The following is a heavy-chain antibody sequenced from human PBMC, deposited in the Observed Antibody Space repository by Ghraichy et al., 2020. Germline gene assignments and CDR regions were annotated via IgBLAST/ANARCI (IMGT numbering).Heavy chain of an antibody. CDR1: GFTFDDYT. CDR3: AKDTVDTSMVTEGFDY. D-gene: IGHD5-18*01. J-gene: IGHJ4*02. Sequence: LSLTCAASGFTFDDYTMHWVRQAPGKGLEWVSLISWDGGSTYYADSVKGRFTISRDNSKNSLYLQMNSLRTEDTALYYCAKDTVDTSMVTEGFDYWGQGTLVTVSS. CDR2: ISWDGGST. V-gene: IGHV3-43*01.